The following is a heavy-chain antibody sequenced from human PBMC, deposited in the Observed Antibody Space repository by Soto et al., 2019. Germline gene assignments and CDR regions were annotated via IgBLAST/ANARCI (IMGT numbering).Heavy chain of an antibody. V-gene: IGHV6-1*01. J-gene: IGHJ5*02. D-gene: IGHD2-15*01. Sequence: SQTLSLTCVISGDSVSSNSAAWNWIRQSPSRGLEWLGRTYYRSKWYNDYAVSVKSRITINPDTSKNQFSLQLNSVTPEETAVYYCERDKLEVASSWNWFDTWGQGTLVTISS. CDR1: GDSVSSNSAA. CDR2: TYYRSKWYN. CDR3: ERDKLEVASSWNWFDT.